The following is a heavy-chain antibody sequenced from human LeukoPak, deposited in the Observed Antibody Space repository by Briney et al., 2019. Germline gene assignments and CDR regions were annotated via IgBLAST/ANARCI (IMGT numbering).Heavy chain of an antibody. J-gene: IGHJ5*02. CDR2: IYYSGST. D-gene: IGHD5-18*01. CDR1: GGSISSGDYY. CDR3: ARARWLRYGYNWFGP. Sequence: SETLSLTCTVSGGSISSGDYYWSWIRQPPGKGLEWIGYIYYSGSTYYNPSLKSRVTISVDMSKNQFSLNLSSVTAADTAVYYCARARWLRYGYNWFGPWGQGTLVTVSS. V-gene: IGHV4-30-4*01.